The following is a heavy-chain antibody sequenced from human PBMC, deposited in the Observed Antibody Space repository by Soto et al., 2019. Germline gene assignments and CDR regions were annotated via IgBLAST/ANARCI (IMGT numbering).Heavy chain of an antibody. CDR2: ISYDGSNK. CDR1: GFTFSNYG. CDR3: AKDSYSYGIYGMDV. Sequence: GGSLRLSCAASGFTFSNYGMHWVRQAPGKGLEWVAVISYDGSNKYYADSVKGRFTMSRDNSKNTLYLQMNSLRAEDTAVYYCAKDSYSYGIYGMDVWGQGTTVTVS. D-gene: IGHD5-18*01. V-gene: IGHV3-30*18. J-gene: IGHJ6*02.